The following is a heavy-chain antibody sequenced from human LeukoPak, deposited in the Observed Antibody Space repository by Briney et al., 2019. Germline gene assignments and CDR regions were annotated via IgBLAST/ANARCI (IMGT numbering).Heavy chain of an antibody. D-gene: IGHD2-15*01. CDR3: ARWMTSGGSSGDY. Sequence: ASVKDSSMASVYTFTSYDINWVRQATGQGLEWMGWMNPNSGNTGYAQKFQGRVTMTRNTSISTAYIELSSLRSEDTAVYYCARWMTSGGSSGDYWGQGALVTVSS. J-gene: IGHJ4*02. CDR1: VYTFTSYD. CDR2: MNPNSGNT. V-gene: IGHV1-8*01.